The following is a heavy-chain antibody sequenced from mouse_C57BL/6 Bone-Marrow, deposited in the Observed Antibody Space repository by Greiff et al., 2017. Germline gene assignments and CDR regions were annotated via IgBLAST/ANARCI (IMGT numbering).Heavy chain of an antibody. V-gene: IGHV1-81*01. J-gene: IGHJ2*01. CDR3: AGGGSSSHFDY. Sequence: VQLQESGAELARPGASVKLSCKASGYTFTSYGISWVKQRPGQGLEWIGEIYPRSGNTYYNEKFKGKATLTADKSSSTAYMGLRSLTSEDSAVYFCAGGGSSSHFDYWGQGTTLTVSS. D-gene: IGHD1-1*01. CDR2: IYPRSGNT. CDR1: GYTFTSYG.